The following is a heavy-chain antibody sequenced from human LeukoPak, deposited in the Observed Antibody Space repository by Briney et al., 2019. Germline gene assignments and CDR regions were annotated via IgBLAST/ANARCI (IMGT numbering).Heavy chain of an antibody. D-gene: IGHD5-12*01. V-gene: IGHV1-8*01. J-gene: IGHJ4*02. Sequence: EASVKVSCKASGYTFTSYDINWVRRATGQGLEWMGWMNPNSGNTGYAQKFQGRVTMTRNTSISTAYMELSSLRSEDTAVYYCARRRYGAIVATGYWGQGTLVTVSS. CDR3: ARRRYGAIVATGY. CDR1: GYTFTSYD. CDR2: MNPNSGNT.